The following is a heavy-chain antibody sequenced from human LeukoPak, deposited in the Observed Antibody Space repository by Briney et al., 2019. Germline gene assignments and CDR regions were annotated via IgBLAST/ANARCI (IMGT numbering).Heavy chain of an antibody. D-gene: IGHD6-13*01. CDR1: GYSFTSHW. CDR3: ATRRSSSWSPDGLDI. V-gene: IGHV5-51*01. J-gene: IGHJ3*02. Sequence: GESLKISCQGSGYSFTSHWLGWVRQLPGEGLGWMGVIYPCGTHTIYSPSLQGQVTISTDKSNTTPSLQWLCLNAADTAVYYCATRRSSSWSPDGLDIWGQGTMVTVSS. CDR2: IYPCGTHT.